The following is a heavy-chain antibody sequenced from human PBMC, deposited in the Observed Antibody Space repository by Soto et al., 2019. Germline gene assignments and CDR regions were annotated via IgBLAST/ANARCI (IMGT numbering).Heavy chain of an antibody. CDR1: GYSFGDYG. D-gene: IGHD6-13*01. Sequence: QVQLVQSGAEVQKPGASVKVSCKASGYSFGDYGVSWVRQAPGQGLEWMGWISPYNGDTNYAQNLQGRVTMTTDTSTTTAYSELRSLSADDTAMYYCARDYVRLVAGGVFDYWGQGTQVTVSS. CDR2: ISPYNGDT. J-gene: IGHJ4*02. CDR3: ARDYVRLVAGGVFDY. V-gene: IGHV1-18*01.